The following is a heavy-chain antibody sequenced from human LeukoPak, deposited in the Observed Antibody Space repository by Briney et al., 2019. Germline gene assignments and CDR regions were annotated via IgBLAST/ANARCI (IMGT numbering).Heavy chain of an antibody. CDR2: ISGSGGGT. CDR1: GFTFSTYA. D-gene: IGHD2-2*01. J-gene: IGHJ4*02. Sequence: GGSLRLSCAASGFTFSTYAMSWVRQAAGKGLEWVSLISGSGGGTYYADSVKGRFTISRDNSKNTLYLQLNSLRAEDTAVYYCAREENNIVVVPATIDYWGQGTLVTVSA. V-gene: IGHV3-23*01. CDR3: AREENNIVVVPATIDY.